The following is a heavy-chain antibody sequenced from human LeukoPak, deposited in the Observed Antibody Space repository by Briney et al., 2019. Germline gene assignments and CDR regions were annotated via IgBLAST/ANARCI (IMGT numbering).Heavy chain of an antibody. J-gene: IGHJ4*02. D-gene: IGHD6-19*01. CDR3: AKDLAVADY. CDR2: ITGSGGST. CDR1: GFSFSNYA. V-gene: IGHV3-23*01. Sequence: GGSLRLSCAASGFSFSNYAMSWVRQAPGKGLEWVSAITGSGGSTYYADSVRGRFTISRDNSKNTLYLQMDSLRAEDTAVYFCAKDLAVADYWGQGTLVTVSS.